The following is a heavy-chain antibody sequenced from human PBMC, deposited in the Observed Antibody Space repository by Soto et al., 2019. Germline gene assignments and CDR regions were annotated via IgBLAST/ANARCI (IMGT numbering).Heavy chain of an antibody. D-gene: IGHD2-2*01. CDR1: GYTFTSYY. V-gene: IGHV1-46*01. Sequence: QVQLVQSGAEVKKPGASVKVSCKASGYTFTSYYMHWVRQAPGQGLEWMGIINPSGGSTSYAQKFQGRVTLTRDTSTSTVYMELSSLRSEDTAVYYCAIPGNNTIFDYWGQGTLVTVSS. CDR2: INPSGGST. CDR3: AIPGNNTIFDY. J-gene: IGHJ4*02.